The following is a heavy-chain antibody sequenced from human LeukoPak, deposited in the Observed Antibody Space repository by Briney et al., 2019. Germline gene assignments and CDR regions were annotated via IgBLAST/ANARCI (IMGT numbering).Heavy chain of an antibody. D-gene: IGHD6-25*01. CDR2: IKEDGSEK. CDR1: GFTFSSYW. V-gene: IGHV3-7*04. CDR3: AVDWSSGGWAPGY. J-gene: IGHJ4*02. Sequence: TGGSLRLSCAASGFTFSSYWMSWVRQAPGKGLEWVANIKEDGSEKYYVDSVKGRFTISRDNAKNSLYLQMNSLNAEDTAVYYCAVDWSSGGWAPGYWGQGTVVTVSS.